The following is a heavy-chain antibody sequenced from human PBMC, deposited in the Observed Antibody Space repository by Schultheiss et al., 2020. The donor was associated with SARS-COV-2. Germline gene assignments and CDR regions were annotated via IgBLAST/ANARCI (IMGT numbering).Heavy chain of an antibody. CDR2: ISSSGSTI. J-gene: IGHJ6*02. CDR3: ARDSRGYGMDV. Sequence: GGSLRLSCAASGFTFSNAWMSWVCQAPGKGLEWVSYISSSGSTIYYADSVKGRFTISRDNSKNTLYLQMNSLRAEDTAVYYCARDSRGYGMDVWGQGTTVTVSS. CDR1: GFTFSNAW. V-gene: IGHV3-11*01. D-gene: IGHD2-2*01.